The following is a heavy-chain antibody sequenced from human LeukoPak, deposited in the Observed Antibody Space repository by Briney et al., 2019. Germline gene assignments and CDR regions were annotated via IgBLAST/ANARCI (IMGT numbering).Heavy chain of an antibody. Sequence: SETLSLTCTVSGGSISSYYWSWIRQPPGKGLEWIGYIYYSGSTNHNPSLKSRVTISVDTSKNQFSLKLSSVTAADTAVYYCARGDDYGDYEAYWGQGTLVTVSS. CDR2: IYYSGST. J-gene: IGHJ4*02. D-gene: IGHD4-17*01. V-gene: IGHV4-59*01. CDR3: ARGDDYGDYEAY. CDR1: GGSISSYY.